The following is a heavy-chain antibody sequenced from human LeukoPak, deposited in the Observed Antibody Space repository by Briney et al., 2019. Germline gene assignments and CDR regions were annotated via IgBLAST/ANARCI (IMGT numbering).Heavy chain of an antibody. D-gene: IGHD2-2*01. J-gene: IGHJ3*02. V-gene: IGHV1-2*04. CDR1: GYTFTGYY. Sequence: ASVKVSCKASGYTFTGYYMHWVRQAPGQGLEWMGWINPNSGGTNYAQKFQGWVTMTRDTSISTAYMELSRLRSDDTAVYYCARAWRPATADDAFDIWGQGTMATVSS. CDR2: INPNSGGT. CDR3: ARAWRPATADDAFDI.